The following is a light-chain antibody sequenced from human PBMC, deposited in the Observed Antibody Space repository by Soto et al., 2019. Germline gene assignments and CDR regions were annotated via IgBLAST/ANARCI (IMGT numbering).Light chain of an antibody. V-gene: IGKV1-39*01. J-gene: IGKJ4*01. CDR3: LQTYSPPVA. CDR1: QSIGSH. CDR2: GAS. Sequence: IQVTQSPSSLSASVGYRFTITCRASQSIGSHVNWYRQQPGTAPNLLIHGASSLHGGVPSRYRGSGSGTYFTLTISALQPEDFATYCCLQTYSPPVAFGGGTKVEN.